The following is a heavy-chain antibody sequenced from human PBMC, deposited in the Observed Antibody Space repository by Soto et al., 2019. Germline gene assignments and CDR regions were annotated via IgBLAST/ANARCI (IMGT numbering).Heavy chain of an antibody. CDR2: IYSGGST. CDR3: ARDGYYGSGSYHWYFDL. CDR1: GFTVSSNY. V-gene: IGHV3-53*01. J-gene: IGHJ2*01. Sequence: GGSLRLSCAVSGFTVSSNYMSWVRQPPGKGPEWVSDIYSGGSTYYVDSVKGRFTISRDNSKNTLYLQMNSLRAEDTAVYYCARDGYYGSGSYHWYFDLWGRGTLVTVSS. D-gene: IGHD3-10*01.